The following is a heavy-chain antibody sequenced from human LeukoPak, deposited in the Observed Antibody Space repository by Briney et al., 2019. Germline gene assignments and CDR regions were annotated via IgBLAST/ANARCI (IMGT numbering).Heavy chain of an antibody. CDR1: GYTFTTYY. CDR3: ARGTLVVVTASGAFDI. CDR2: ITPSGGRT. D-gene: IGHD2-21*02. Sequence: ASVKVSCKASGYTFTTYYMHWVRQAPGQGLEWMGIITPSGGRTSYAQKFQGRVTMTRDMSTSTVYMELSSLRSEDTAVYYCARGTLVVVTASGAFDIWGQGTMVTVSS. V-gene: IGHV1-46*01. J-gene: IGHJ3*02.